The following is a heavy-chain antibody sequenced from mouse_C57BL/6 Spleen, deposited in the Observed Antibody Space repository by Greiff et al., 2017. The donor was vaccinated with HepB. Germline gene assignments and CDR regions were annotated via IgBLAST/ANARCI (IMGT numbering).Heavy chain of an antibody. CDR2: LNPSNGGT. CDR1: GYNFTSYW. V-gene: IGHV1-53*01. D-gene: IGHD2-10*01. Sequence: QVQLQQPGTELVKPGASVKLSCKASGYNFTSYWMHWVKQRPGQGLEWIGNLNPSNGGTNYNEKFKSKATLTVDKSSSTAYMQLSSLTSEDSAVYYCASRWAYYCNFAWFAYWGQGTLVTVSA. CDR3: ASRWAYYCNFAWFAY. J-gene: IGHJ3*01.